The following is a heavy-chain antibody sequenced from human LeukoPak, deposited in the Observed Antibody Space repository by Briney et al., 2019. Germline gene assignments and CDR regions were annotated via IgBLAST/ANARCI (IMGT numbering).Heavy chain of an antibody. V-gene: IGHV3-53*01. CDR1: GFTVSSNY. J-gene: IGHJ6*02. CDR2: IYSGGST. Sequence: GGSLRLSCAASGFTVSSNYMSWVRQAPGKGLEWVSVIYSGGSTYYADSVKGRFTISRDNSKNTLYLQMNSLRAEDTAVYYCASGYSYGFYYYYGMDVWGQGTTATVSS. CDR3: ASGYSYGFYYYYGMDV. D-gene: IGHD5-18*01.